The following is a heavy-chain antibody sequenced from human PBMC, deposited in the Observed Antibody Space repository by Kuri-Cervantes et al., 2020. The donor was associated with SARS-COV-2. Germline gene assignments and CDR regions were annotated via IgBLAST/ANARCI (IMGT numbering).Heavy chain of an antibody. J-gene: IGHJ5*02. V-gene: IGHV3-30*04. Sequence: GESLKISCAASGFTFSSYAMHWVRQAPGKGLEWVAVISYDGSNKYYADSVKGRFTISRDNSKNTLYLQMNSLRAEDTAVYYCARDGIAAAERGGWFDPWGQGTLVT. CDR1: GFTFSSYA. CDR3: ARDGIAAAERGGWFDP. CDR2: ISYDGSNK. D-gene: IGHD6-13*01.